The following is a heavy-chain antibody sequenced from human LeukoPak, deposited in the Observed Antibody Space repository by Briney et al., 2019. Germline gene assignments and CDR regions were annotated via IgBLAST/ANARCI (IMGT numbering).Heavy chain of an antibody. V-gene: IGHV3-30*02. D-gene: IGHD2-2*01. CDR3: AKDDSREDIVVVPAATAFDY. CDR1: GFTFSSYG. Sequence: GGSLRLSCAASGFTFSSYGMHWVRQAPGKGLEWVAFIRYDGSNKYYADSVKGRFTISRDNSKDTLYLQMNSLRAEDTAVYYCAKDDSREDIVVVPAATAFDYWGQGTLVTVSS. J-gene: IGHJ4*02. CDR2: IRYDGSNK.